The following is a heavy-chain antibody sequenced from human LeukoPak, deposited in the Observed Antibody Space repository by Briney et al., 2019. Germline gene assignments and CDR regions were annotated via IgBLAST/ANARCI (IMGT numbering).Heavy chain of an antibody. CDR1: GGSISSYY. V-gene: IGHV4-4*07. Sequence: SETLSLTCTVSGGSISSYYWSWIRQPAGKGLEWIGRIYTSGGTNYNPSLKSRVTMSVDTSKNQFSLKLSSVTAADTAVYYCASSVFGVVMNYYYMDVWGKGTTVTVSS. J-gene: IGHJ6*03. CDR3: ASSVFGVVMNYYYMDV. D-gene: IGHD3-3*01. CDR2: IYTSGGT.